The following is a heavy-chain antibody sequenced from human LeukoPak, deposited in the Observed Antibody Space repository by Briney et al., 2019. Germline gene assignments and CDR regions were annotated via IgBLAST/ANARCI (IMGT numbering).Heavy chain of an antibody. CDR1: GFTFSTYW. Sequence: GGSLRLSCAASGFTFSTYWMCWVRQAPGKGLVWVSRINSDGSSTSYADSVKGRFTISRDNAKNTLYLQMNSLRAEDTAVYYCARDPLDGYSSGWYYFDYWGQGTLVTVSS. J-gene: IGHJ4*02. CDR3: ARDPLDGYSSGWYYFDY. CDR2: INSDGSST. V-gene: IGHV3-74*01. D-gene: IGHD6-19*01.